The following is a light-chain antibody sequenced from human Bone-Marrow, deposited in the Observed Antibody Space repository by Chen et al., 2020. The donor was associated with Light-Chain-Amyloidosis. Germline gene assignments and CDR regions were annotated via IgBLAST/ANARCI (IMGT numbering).Light chain of an antibody. Sequence: IVMTQSPLSLPVTPGEPASISCRSSQSLLNSNGYNYLDWYLQKPGQSPQLLIYLGSNRAAGVPDRFSGSGSGTDVRLKISRVEAEDGGVYYGMLALRTLTFGQGTRLEI. CDR3: MLALRTLT. CDR2: LGS. J-gene: IGKJ5*01. CDR1: QSLLNSNGYNY. V-gene: IGKV2-28*01.